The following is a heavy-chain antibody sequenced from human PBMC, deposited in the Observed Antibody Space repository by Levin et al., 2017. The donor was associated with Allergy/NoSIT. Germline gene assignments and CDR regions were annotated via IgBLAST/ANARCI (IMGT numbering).Heavy chain of an antibody. CDR2: ITSDGNNK. J-gene: IGHJ6*02. V-gene: IGHV3-30*03. CDR1: GLSFSSYG. Sequence: RAGGSLRLSCEASGLSFSSYGMHWVRQAPGKGLEWVALITSDGNNKYLADSVKGRFSISRDNSKNTLYLQMNSLRVEDMAVYYCASRGDMDAWGQGTTVTVSS. CDR3: ASRGDMDA.